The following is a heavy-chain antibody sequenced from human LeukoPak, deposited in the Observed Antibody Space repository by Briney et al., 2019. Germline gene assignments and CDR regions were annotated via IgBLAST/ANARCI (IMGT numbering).Heavy chain of an antibody. CDR2: ISGSGDST. J-gene: IGHJ4*02. V-gene: IGHV3-23*01. CDR1: GFTFSSYA. CDR3: AKQNQLLYSWFSDY. Sequence: GGSLRLSCAASGFTFSSYAMSWVRQAPRKGLEWVSAISGSGDSTLDADSVKGRFTISRDNSKNTLYLQMNSLRAEDTAVYYCAKQNQLLYSWFSDYWGQGTLVTVSS. D-gene: IGHD2-2*02.